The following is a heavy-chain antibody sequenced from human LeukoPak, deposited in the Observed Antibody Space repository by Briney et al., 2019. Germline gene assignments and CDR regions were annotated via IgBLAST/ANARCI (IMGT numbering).Heavy chain of an antibody. CDR2: INHSGST. V-gene: IGHV4-34*01. CDR1: GGSFSGYY. CDR3: ARGVGYYYYYGMDV. J-gene: IGHJ6*02. Sequence: PSETLSLTCAVYGGSFSGYYWSWIRQPPGKGLEWIGEINHSGSTNYNPSLKSRVTTSVDTSKNQFSLKLSSVTAADTAVYYCARGVGYYYYYGMDVWGQGTTVTVSS.